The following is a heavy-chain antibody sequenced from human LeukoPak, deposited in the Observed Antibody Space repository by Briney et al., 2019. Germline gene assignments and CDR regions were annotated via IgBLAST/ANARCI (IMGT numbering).Heavy chain of an antibody. CDR1: GFTLSSYW. CDR3: ARDAPVTMHAFDI. V-gene: IGHV3-7*01. CDR2: IKQDGSEK. D-gene: IGHD4/OR15-4a*01. Sequence: GGSLRLSCAASGFTLSSYWMSWVRQAPGKGLEWVANIKQDGSEKYYVDSVKGRFTISRDNAKNSLYLQMNSLRAEDTAVYYCARDAPVTMHAFDIWGQGTMVTVSS. J-gene: IGHJ3*02.